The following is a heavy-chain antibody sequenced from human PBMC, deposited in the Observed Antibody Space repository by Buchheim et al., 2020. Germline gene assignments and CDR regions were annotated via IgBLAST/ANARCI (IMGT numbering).Heavy chain of an antibody. D-gene: IGHD6-13*01. CDR1: GFTFSSFW. J-gene: IGHJ4*02. CDR2: IHSDGSRT. CDR3: ARVFANRAAAGPFDY. Sequence: EVQLVESGGGLVQPGGSLRLSCAASGFTFSSFWMHWVRQAPGKGLVWVSRIHSDGSRTTYADSVKGRFTISRDNAKNTLYLQMNSLRAEDTAVYYCARVFANRAAAGPFDYWGQGAL. V-gene: IGHV3-74*01.